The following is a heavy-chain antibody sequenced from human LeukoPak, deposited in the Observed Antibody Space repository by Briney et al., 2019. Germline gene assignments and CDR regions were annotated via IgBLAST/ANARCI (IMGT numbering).Heavy chain of an antibody. D-gene: IGHD5-18*01. J-gene: IGHJ4*02. CDR3: ARPEGGSAYSYVIF. CDR1: GGSISSTSHY. Sequence: PSETLSLTCTVSGGSISSTSHYWGWVRQPPGKGLEWIGSASYSGGPYYNPPLKNRVTVSVDTSKNQFSLKLSSVTAADTAVYYCARPEGGSAYSYVIFWGQGTLVSVSS. V-gene: IGHV4-39*01. CDR2: ASYSGGP.